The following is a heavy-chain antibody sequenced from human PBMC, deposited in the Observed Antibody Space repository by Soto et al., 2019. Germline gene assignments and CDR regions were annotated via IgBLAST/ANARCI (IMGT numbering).Heavy chain of an antibody. V-gene: IGHV4-39*01. D-gene: IGHD6-13*01. Sequence: SETLSLTCTVTGGAISGYYWTWIRQPPGKGLEWIGSIYYSGSTYYNPSLKSRVTISVDTSKNQFSLKLSSVTAADTAVYYCARHVGIAAAGKRGPNWFDPWGQGTLVTVSS. CDR2: IYYSGST. CDR3: ARHVGIAAAGKRGPNWFDP. J-gene: IGHJ5*02. CDR1: GGAISGYY.